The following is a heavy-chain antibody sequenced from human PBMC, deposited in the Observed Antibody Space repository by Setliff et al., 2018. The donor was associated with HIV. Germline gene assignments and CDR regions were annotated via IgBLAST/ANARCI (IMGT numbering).Heavy chain of an antibody. J-gene: IGHJ4*02. Sequence: GGSLRLSCAASGFTFSHAWMSWARQAPGKGLEWVSIISASGGSTYYADSVKGRFTISRDKSKNTLYLQMNSLRAEDTAVYYCARDPILGGPDFFDYWGQGTLVTVSS. CDR2: ISASGGST. CDR3: ARDPILGGPDFFDY. D-gene: IGHD1-26*01. CDR1: GFTFSHAW. V-gene: IGHV3-23*01.